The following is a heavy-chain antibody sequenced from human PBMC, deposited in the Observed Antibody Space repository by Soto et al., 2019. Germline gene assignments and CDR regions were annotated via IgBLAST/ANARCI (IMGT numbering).Heavy chain of an antibody. D-gene: IGHD2-15*01. J-gene: IGHJ2*01. CDR1: GYSFTNYC. Sequence: QVQLVQSGADVKKPGTSVKVSCKAAGYSFTNYCMYWVRQAPGQGLEWMGMINPRTGSTRYAQKFQDRVTLTRDTPTTTVYMELSTLISDDTAVYYCARDGGLLTASWHYDLWGPGTLVTVSS. CDR2: INPRTGST. V-gene: IGHV1-46*01. CDR3: ARDGGLLTASWHYDL.